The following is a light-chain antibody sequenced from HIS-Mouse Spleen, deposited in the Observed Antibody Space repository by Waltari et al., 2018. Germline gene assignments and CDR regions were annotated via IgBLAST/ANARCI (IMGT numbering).Light chain of an antibody. Sequence: SYVLTQPPSVSVAPGKTARITCGGNNSGSKSVHWYQQKPGQAPVLVVYDDSDRPSRIPGRCSGSNSGNTATLTISRVEAGDEADYYCQVWDSSSDHVVFGGGTKLTVL. J-gene: IGLJ2*01. V-gene: IGLV3-21*03. CDR2: DDS. CDR3: QVWDSSSDHVV. CDR1: NSGSKS.